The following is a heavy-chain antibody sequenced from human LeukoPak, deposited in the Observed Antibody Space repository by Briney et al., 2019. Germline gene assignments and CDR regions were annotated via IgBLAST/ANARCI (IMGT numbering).Heavy chain of an antibody. D-gene: IGHD2/OR15-2a*01. CDR3: ARDDNRNFDY. J-gene: IGHJ4*02. Sequence: GGSLRLSCAASGFTFSSYEMNWVRQAPGKGLEWVSHVSSGGSTTHTADSVKGRFTISRDNAKNSLYLQMNSLRAEDTAVYYCARDDNRNFDYWGQGTLVTVSS. V-gene: IGHV3-48*03. CDR2: VSSGGSTT. CDR1: GFTFSSYE.